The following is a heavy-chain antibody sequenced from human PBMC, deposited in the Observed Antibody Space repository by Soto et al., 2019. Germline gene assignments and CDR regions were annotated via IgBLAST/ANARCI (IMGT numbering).Heavy chain of an antibody. CDR2: IYSAGSG. J-gene: IGHJ6*02. CDR1: GFTVSTYH. D-gene: IGHD2-15*01. Sequence: GGSLRLSCAASGFTVSTYHMSWVRQAPGKGLEWVSVIYSAGSGDFADSVKGRFIISRDNSRNTLSLEMNSLRAEDTAVYYCAKIVAQAIYYTNGMDVWGQGTTVTAP. CDR3: AKIVAQAIYYTNGMDV. V-gene: IGHV3-53*01.